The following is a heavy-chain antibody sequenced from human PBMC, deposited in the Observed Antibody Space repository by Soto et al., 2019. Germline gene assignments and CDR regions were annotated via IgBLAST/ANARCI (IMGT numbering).Heavy chain of an antibody. D-gene: IGHD3-3*01. CDR3: ARQFRRNYDFWSGYTRSRNYYYYGMDV. V-gene: IGHV5-51*01. CDR2: IYPGDSDT. CDR1: GYTFTNYW. Sequence: GESLKISCKGSGYTFTNYWIVWVRQIPGKGLEWMGIIYPGDSDTRYSPSFQGQVTFSADKSISTAYLQWSSLKASDTAMYYCARQFRRNYDFWSGYTRSRNYYYYGMDVWGQGTTVTVSS. J-gene: IGHJ6*02.